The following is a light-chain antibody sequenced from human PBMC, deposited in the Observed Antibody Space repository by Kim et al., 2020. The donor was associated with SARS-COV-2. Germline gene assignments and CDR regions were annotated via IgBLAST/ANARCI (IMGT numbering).Light chain of an antibody. CDR3: EKGDSAPWT. CDR1: QDISNY. Sequence: DIQMTQSPSSLSASVGDRVTITCRASQDISNYLAWFQLKPGKSPKLLIYAASALQPGVPSRFSGSGSGTDFTLTVTSLQPEDVATDYSEKGDSAPWTFGQGTKVDIK. V-gene: IGKV1-27*01. CDR2: AAS. J-gene: IGKJ1*01.